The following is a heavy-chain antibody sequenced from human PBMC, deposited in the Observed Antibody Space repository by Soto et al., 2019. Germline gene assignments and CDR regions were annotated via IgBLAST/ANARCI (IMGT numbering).Heavy chain of an antibody. D-gene: IGHD1-26*01. V-gene: IGHV4-30-2*01. Sequence: SETLSLTCAVSGGSISSGCHSWTWIRQPPGKGLEWIGYIYHSASTYYNPSLKSRVTISVDRSKNQFSLYLQMNSLRAEDTAVYYCAKEDVGGYYYSGLWGQGTLVTVSS. J-gene: IGHJ4*02. CDR2: IYHSAST. CDR1: GGSISSGCHS. CDR3: AKEDVGGYYYSGL.